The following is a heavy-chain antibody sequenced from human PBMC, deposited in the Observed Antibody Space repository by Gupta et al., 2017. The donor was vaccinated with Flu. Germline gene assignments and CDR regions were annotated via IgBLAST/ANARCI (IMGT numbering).Heavy chain of an antibody. V-gene: IGHV3-11*01. Sequence: TISRDNAKNSLFLQMDSLTADDTAVYYCANSYGGNPYYFDNWGQGTLVTVSS. J-gene: IGHJ4*02. CDR3: ANSYGGNPYYFDN. D-gene: IGHD4-17*01.